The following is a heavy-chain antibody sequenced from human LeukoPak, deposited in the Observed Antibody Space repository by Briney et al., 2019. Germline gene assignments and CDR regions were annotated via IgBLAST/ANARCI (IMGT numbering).Heavy chain of an antibody. CDR1: GFTFSTYA. CDR3: AKAASSSWPSYYYGMDV. D-gene: IGHD6-13*01. CDR2: ISNDATKK. Sequence: GVSLRLSCAASGFTFSTYAMHWVRQAPGKGLEWVAVISNDATKKYYADSVKGRSTISRDNSENTLYLQMSSLRVDDTAVYYCAKAASSSWPSYYYGMDVWGQGTTVTVSS. J-gene: IGHJ6*02. V-gene: IGHV3-30*18.